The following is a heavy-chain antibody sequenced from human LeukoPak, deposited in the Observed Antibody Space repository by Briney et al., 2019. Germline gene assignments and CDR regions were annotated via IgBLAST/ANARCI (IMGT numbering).Heavy chain of an antibody. CDR3: ARGGSRAVTAVIVDY. V-gene: IGHV4-59*01. CDR1: GGSLSPYN. Sequence: SETLSLTCTVSGGSLSPYNWNWIRQPPGKGLEWIGYIYYNGNTNYNPSLKSRASISIDTSKQQFSLRLSSVTAADTAVYYCARGGSRAVTAVIVDYWGQGNLVAVSP. CDR2: IYYNGNT. D-gene: IGHD2-21*01. J-gene: IGHJ4*02.